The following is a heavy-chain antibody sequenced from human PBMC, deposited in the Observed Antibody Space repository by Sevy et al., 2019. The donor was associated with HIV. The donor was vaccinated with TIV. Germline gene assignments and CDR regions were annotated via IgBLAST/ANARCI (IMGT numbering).Heavy chain of an antibody. V-gene: IGHV3-23*01. J-gene: IGHJ4*02. CDR2: LSFGCGQI. D-gene: IGHD2-2*01. CDR1: GFAFKDYS. Sequence: GESLKISCAASGFAFKDYSMSWIRQAPGEGLEWVATLSFGCGQINYADSVKGRFTISRDNSKNSFYLQMDNLRVEDTALYYCAREGCSRPHDYWGQGTRVTVSS. CDR3: AREGCSRPHDY.